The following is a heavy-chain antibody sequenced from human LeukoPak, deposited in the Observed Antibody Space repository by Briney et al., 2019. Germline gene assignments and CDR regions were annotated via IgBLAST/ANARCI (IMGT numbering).Heavy chain of an antibody. D-gene: IGHD5-18*01. CDR2: ISSSGSTI. J-gene: IGHJ5*02. CDR3: ARVRTDTAMAYNWFDP. V-gene: IGHV3-48*03. Sequence: SGGSLRLSCAASGFTFSSYEMNWVRQAPGKGLEWVSYISSSGSTIYCADSVKGRFTISRDNAKNSLYLQMNSLRAEDTAVYYCARVRTDTAMAYNWFDPWGQGTLVTVSS. CDR1: GFTFSSYE.